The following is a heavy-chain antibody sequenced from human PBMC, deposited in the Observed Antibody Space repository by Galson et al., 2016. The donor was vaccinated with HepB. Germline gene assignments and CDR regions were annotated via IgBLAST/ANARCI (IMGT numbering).Heavy chain of an antibody. Sequence: SVKVSCKGSGYSFNSYALHWVRQAPGQRLEWVGWINAGNGNTRSSRKFQGRVTITSDTSASTVYRELSSLRPEDTAIYYCARGDYDILTGYYVASFDVWGQGTMVTVSS. V-gene: IGHV1-3*01. CDR3: ARGDYDILTGYYVASFDV. CDR1: GYSFNSYA. J-gene: IGHJ3*01. CDR2: INAGNGNT. D-gene: IGHD3-9*01.